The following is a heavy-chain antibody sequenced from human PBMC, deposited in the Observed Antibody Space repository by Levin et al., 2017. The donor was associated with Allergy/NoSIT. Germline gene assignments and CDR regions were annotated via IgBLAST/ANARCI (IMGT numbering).Heavy chain of an antibody. CDR1: GYTFTSYG. D-gene: IGHD4-17*01. V-gene: IGHV1-18*01. Sequence: ASVKVSCKASGYTFTSYGISWVRQAPGQGLEWMGWISAYNGNTNYAQRLQGRVTLTTDTSTTTAYMDLRSLRSDDTAVYYCARDQHYGDYAYYYYGMDVWGQGTTVTVSS. J-gene: IGHJ6*02. CDR3: ARDQHYGDYAYYYYGMDV. CDR2: ISAYNGNT.